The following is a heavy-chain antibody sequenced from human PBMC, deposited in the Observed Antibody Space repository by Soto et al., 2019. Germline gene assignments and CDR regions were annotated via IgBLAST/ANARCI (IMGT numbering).Heavy chain of an antibody. D-gene: IGHD6-13*01. V-gene: IGHV1-3*01. CDR3: VRRNVSATGIDWFDP. CDR1: GYTFTIYG. Sequence: ASVKVSCKASGYTFTIYGIHWGRQAPGQRLEWMGWINAANGDTKYSPKFQGRVTITRDTSASTAYMELSSLRSEDTAVYYCVRRNVSATGIDWFDPWGQGTLVTVSS. J-gene: IGHJ5*02. CDR2: INAANGDT.